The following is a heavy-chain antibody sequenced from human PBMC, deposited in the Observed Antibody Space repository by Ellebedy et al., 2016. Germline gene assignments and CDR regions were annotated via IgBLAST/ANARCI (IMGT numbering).Heavy chain of an antibody. CDR3: ASLPVAGTLDY. CDR2: SSYDGSKK. D-gene: IGHD6-19*01. CDR1: GFSLSSYA. V-gene: IGHV3-30-3*01. Sequence: GESLKISCAASGFSLSSYAMHWVRQAPGKGLEWVAVSSYDGSKKYYADSVKGRFTISRDNSKNTLYLQMNSLRTEDTAMYYCASLPVAGTLDYWGQGTLVTVSS. J-gene: IGHJ4*02.